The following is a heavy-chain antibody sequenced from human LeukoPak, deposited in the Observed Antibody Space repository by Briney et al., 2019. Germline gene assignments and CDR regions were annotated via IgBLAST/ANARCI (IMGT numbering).Heavy chain of an antibody. V-gene: IGHV3-30-3*01. CDR3: ARDCGGSCSSGGPPYGMDV. Sequence: PGRSLRLSCAASGFTFSSYAMHWVRQAPGKGLEWVAVISYDGSNKYYADSVKGRFTISRDNSKNTLYLQMNSLRAEDTAVYYCARDCGGSCSSGGPPYGMDVWGQGTTVTVSS. D-gene: IGHD2-15*01. J-gene: IGHJ6*02. CDR2: ISYDGSNK. CDR1: GFTFSSYA.